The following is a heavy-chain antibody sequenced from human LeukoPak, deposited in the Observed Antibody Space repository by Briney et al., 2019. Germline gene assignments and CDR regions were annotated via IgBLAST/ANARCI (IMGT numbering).Heavy chain of an antibody. Sequence: PGGSLRLSCAASGFTFSSYAMSWVRQAPGKGLEWVSAVSGDGDSTYYADSVKGRFTISRDNSKNTLYLQMNSLRAEDTAVYYCARDPGTYYSDSTNYYYRDYWGQGTLVIVSS. CDR2: VSGDGDST. CDR3: ARDPGTYYSDSTNYYYRDY. V-gene: IGHV3-23*01. J-gene: IGHJ4*02. CDR1: GFTFSSYA. D-gene: IGHD3-22*01.